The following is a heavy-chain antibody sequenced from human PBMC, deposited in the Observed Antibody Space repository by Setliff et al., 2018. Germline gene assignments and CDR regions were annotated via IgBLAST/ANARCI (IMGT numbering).Heavy chain of an antibody. V-gene: IGHV4-38-2*02. CDR1: GYSISSGYY. Sequence: PSETLSLTCAVSGYSISSGYYWGWIRQPPGKGLEWIGSNFHSGSTYYNPSLKSRVTISVDTSKNQFSLKLNSVTAADMAVYYCAREQGLAPTSYYYMDVWAKGTTVTVSS. CDR2: NFHSGST. D-gene: IGHD6-19*01. CDR3: AREQGLAPTSYYYMDV. J-gene: IGHJ6*03.